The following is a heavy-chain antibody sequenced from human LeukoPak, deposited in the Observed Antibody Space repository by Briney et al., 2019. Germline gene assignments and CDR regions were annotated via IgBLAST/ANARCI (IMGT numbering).Heavy chain of an antibody. CDR3: ATGYDYGDSSVYYYYGMDV. V-gene: IGHV1-24*01. J-gene: IGHJ6*02. Sequence: ASVKVSCKVSGYTLTELSIHWVRQAPGKGLEWMGGFDTEDGETIYAQKFQGRVTMTEDTSTDTAYMELSSLRSEDTAVYYCATGYDYGDSSVYYYYGMDVWGQGTTVTVSS. D-gene: IGHD4-17*01. CDR1: GYTLTELS. CDR2: FDTEDGET.